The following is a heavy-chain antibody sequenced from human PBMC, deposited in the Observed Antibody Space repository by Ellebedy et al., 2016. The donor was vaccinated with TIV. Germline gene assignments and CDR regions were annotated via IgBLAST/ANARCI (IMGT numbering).Heavy chain of an antibody. J-gene: IGHJ3*02. CDR3: AKKRVPTWMPDAFDI. CDR1: GFTFSSYA. D-gene: IGHD1-1*01. CDR2: ISSTGSRT. V-gene: IGHV3-23*01. Sequence: GESLKISCAASGFTFSSYAMSWVRQAPGQGLEWVSTISSTGSRTYYADSVEGRFIISRDNSKKTLYLQMHSLRAEDTAVYYCAKKRVPTWMPDAFDIWGQGAMVTVSS.